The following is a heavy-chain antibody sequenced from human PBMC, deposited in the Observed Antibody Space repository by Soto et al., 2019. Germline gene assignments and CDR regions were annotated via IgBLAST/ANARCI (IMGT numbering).Heavy chain of an antibody. D-gene: IGHD2-15*01. J-gene: IGHJ4*02. V-gene: IGHV3-23*01. CDR3: AKGQGWSYYYDS. CDR1: GFTFSSYA. Sequence: GGSLRLSCAASGFTFSSYAMSWVRLAPGKGLEWFSSIGGSGGTYYADSVKGRFTISRDNPKNMLYLHLNSLRAEDTAMYYCAKGQGWSYYYDSWGQGTLVTVSS. CDR2: IGGSGGT.